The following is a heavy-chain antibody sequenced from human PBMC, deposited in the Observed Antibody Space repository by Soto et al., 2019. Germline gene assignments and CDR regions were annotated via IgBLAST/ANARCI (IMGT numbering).Heavy chain of an antibody. Sequence: SETLSLTCTLSGGSISTYYWSWIRQPPGKGLEWIGYVYSGSTKYNPSLQGRVTISVDTSRSQFSLNLRSVTAADTAMYYCAREAYYDILTGTRGAFDSWGQGTLVTVAS. CDR3: AREAYYDILTGTRGAFDS. CDR2: VYSGST. CDR1: GGSISTYY. V-gene: IGHV4-59*01. J-gene: IGHJ3*02. D-gene: IGHD3-9*01.